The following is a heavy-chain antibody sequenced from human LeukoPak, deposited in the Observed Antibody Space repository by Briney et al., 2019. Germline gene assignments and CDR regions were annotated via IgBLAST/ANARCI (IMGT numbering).Heavy chain of an antibody. D-gene: IGHD2-2*01. CDR3: ARARRDIVVRFDY. Sequence: ASVKVSCKASGYTFTGYYMHWVRQAPRQGLEWMGWINPNSGGTNYAQKFQGRVTMTRDTSISTAYMELSRLRSDDTAVYYCARARRDIVVRFDYWGQGTLVTVSS. CDR2: INPNSGGT. V-gene: IGHV1-2*02. J-gene: IGHJ4*02. CDR1: GYTFTGYY.